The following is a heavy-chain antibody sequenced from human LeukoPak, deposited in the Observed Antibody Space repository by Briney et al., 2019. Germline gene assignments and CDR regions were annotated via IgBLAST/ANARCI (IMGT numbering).Heavy chain of an antibody. CDR2: INWNGGDT. Sequence: PGGSLRLSCATSGFTFDNYGMSWVRQAPGKGLEWVSGINWNGGDTAYADSVKGRFTISRDSAKNSLYLQMNSLRAEDTALYYCARDGSGWYSDYWGQGTLVTVSS. V-gene: IGHV3-20*04. D-gene: IGHD6-19*01. CDR3: ARDGSGWYSDY. J-gene: IGHJ4*02. CDR1: GFTFDNYG.